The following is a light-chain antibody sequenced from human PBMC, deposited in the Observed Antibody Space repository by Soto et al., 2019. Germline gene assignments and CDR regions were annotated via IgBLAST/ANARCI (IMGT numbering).Light chain of an antibody. J-gene: IGKJ4*01. V-gene: IGKV1-6*01. Sequence: AIQMTQSPSSLSASVGDRVTITCRASQGIRSELGWYQQKPGKAPNLLIYTASSLQRGVPSRFSGSGSGTDFTLTISSLQPEDFATYYCIQDYNYPLTFGGGTKVEIK. CDR3: IQDYNYPLT. CDR2: TAS. CDR1: QGIRSE.